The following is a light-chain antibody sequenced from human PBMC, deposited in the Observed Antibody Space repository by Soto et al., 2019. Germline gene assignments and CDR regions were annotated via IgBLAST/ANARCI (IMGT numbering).Light chain of an antibody. CDR3: QQYNNWPPIT. CDR2: GAV. Sequence: DIQMTQSPSTLSGSLGDRVTITCRASQTISSWLAWYQQKPGKAPKLLIYGAVTRATGVPARFSGSESGTEFTLTISSLQSEDFAVYCCQQYNNWPPITFGQGTRLEI. J-gene: IGKJ5*01. V-gene: IGKV1-5*01. CDR1: QTISSW.